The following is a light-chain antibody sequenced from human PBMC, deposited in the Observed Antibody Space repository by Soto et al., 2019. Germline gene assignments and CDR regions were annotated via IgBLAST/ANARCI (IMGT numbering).Light chain of an antibody. V-gene: IGKV1-39*01. CDR3: QQSYINKLT. J-gene: IGKJ4*01. Sequence: DIQMTQSPSSLSTSVGDRVTITCRASQYINNYLNWYQQKPGKAPKLLIYSASTLHSGVPSRFTGSGSGTHFTLTISSLQPEDIATYYCQQSYINKLTFGGGTKVEV. CDR1: QYINNY. CDR2: SAS.